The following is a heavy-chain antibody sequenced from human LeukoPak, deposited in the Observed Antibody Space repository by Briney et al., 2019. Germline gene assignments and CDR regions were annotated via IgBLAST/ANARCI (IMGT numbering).Heavy chain of an antibody. D-gene: IGHD1-26*01. V-gene: IGHV3-74*01. CDR1: GFTFSSNW. CDR3: VRDLGGRSGH. Sequence: GGSLRLSCAASGFTFSSNWMHWVRQAPGKGLVWVSRINEDGSTTNYADSVKGRSTIFRDNAKNTLYLQMNGLRAEDTAVYYCVRDLGGRSGHWGQGTLVTVSS. J-gene: IGHJ4*02. CDR2: INEDGSTT.